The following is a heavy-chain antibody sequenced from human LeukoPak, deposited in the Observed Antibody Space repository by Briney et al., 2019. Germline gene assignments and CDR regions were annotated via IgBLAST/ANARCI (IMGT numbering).Heavy chain of an antibody. J-gene: IGHJ5*02. V-gene: IGHV3-7*01. CDR3: ARVSSSWYENWFDP. CDR1: GFTFSSYW. CDR2: IKQDGSEK. Sequence: GGSLRLSCAASGFTFSSYWTSWVRQAPGKGLEWVANIKQDGSEKYYVDSVKGRFTISRDNAKNSLYLQMNSLRAEDTAVYYCARVSSSWYENWFDPWGQGTLVTVSS. D-gene: IGHD6-13*01.